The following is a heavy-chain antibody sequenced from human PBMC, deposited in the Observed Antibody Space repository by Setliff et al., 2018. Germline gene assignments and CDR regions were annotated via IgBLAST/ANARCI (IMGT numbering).Heavy chain of an antibody. CDR3: AMSSWPGRPNDFDL. V-gene: IGHV1-18*01. CDR1: GSPFNTYD. D-gene: IGHD6-6*01. J-gene: IGHJ3*01. CDR2: IDLYNAGT. Sequence: GASVKVSCKASGSPFNTYDINWVRQAPGQGLEWLGRIDLYNAGTTYAEKMETKVTMTVDTSSNIGYMELRSLTSDDTGIYFCAMSSWPGRPNDFDLRGQGTEVTVSS.